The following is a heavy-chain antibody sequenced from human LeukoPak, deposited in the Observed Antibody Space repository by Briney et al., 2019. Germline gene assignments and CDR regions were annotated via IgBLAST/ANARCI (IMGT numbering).Heavy chain of an antibody. Sequence: GSLRLSCAASGVNFSSYSMPRVRQGPGKELGWGAVISYDGSNKYYADSVKGRFTISRDNSKNTLYLQMNSLRAEDTAVYYCARDMVKYYYYYGMDVWGQGTTVTVSS. CDR2: ISYDGSNK. CDR1: GVNFSSYS. V-gene: IGHV3-30*04. J-gene: IGHJ6*02. D-gene: IGHD3-10*01. CDR3: ARDMVKYYYYYGMDV.